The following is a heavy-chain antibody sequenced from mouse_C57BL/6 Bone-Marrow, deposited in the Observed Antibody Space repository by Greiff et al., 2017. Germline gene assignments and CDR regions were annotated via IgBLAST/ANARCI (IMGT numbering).Heavy chain of an antibody. CDR2: ISDGGSYT. CDR3: ARGLRSFDY. D-gene: IGHD1-1*01. CDR1: GFTFSSYA. J-gene: IGHJ2*01. V-gene: IGHV5-4*01. Sequence: EVQGVESGGGLVKPGGSLKLSCAASGFTFSSYAMSWVRQTPEKRLEWIATISDGGSYTYYPDNVKGRFTISRVNAKNNLYLQMSHLKSEDTAMYYCARGLRSFDYWGQGTTLTVSS.